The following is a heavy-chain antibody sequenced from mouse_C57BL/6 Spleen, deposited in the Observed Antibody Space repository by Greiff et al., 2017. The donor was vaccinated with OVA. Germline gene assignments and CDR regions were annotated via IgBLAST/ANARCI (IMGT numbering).Heavy chain of an antibody. J-gene: IGHJ3*01. CDR3: ARGGPPIAY. Sequence: EVQLQQSGPELVKPGASVKISCKASGYTFTDYYMNWVKQSHGKSLEWIGDINPNNGGTSYNQKFKGKATLTVDKSSSTAYMELRSLTSEDSAVYYCARGGPPIAYWGQGTLVTVSA. CDR1: GYTFTDYY. V-gene: IGHV1-26*01. CDR2: INPNNGGT.